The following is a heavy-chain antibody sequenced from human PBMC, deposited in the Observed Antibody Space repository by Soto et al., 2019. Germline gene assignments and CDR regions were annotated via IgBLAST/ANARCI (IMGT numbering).Heavy chain of an antibody. J-gene: IGHJ5*02. CDR3: ARAPYNWNAAYNWFDP. V-gene: IGHV1-69*02. D-gene: IGHD1-1*01. CDR2: IIPILGIA. CDR1: GGTFSSYT. Sequence: QVQLVQSGAEVKKPGSSVKVSCKASGGTFSSYTISWVRQAPGQGLEWMGRIIPILGIANYAQKFQGRVTITADKSTSTAYTELSSLRSEHTAVYYCARAPYNWNAAYNWFDPWGQGTLVTVSS.